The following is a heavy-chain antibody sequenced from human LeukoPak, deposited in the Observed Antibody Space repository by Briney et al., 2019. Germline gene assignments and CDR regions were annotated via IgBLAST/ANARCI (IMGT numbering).Heavy chain of an antibody. V-gene: IGHV4-39*01. J-gene: IGHJ3*02. CDR2: IYYSGST. D-gene: IGHD2-2*03. CDR1: GGSISSSSYY. Sequence: KPSETLSLTCTVSGGSISSSSYYWGWIRQPPGKGLEWIGSIYYSGSTYYNPSLKSRVTISVDTSKNQFSLKLSSVTAADTAVYYCARGDGYCSSTSCYSLAFDIWGRGTMVTVSS. CDR3: ARGDGYCSSTSCYSLAFDI.